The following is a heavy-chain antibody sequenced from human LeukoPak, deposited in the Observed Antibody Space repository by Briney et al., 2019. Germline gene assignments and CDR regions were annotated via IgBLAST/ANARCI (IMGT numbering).Heavy chain of an antibody. J-gene: IGHJ4*02. CDR1: GGFISSYY. CDR2: ISNTGST. CDR3: ARLLAYCGGDGYALDY. V-gene: IGHV4-59*08. Sequence: SETLSLTCAVSGGFISSYYWSWIRQPPGKGLEWIGYISNTGSTKYNPSLKSRVTISVDTPKNQFSLKLSSVTAADTAVYYCARLLAYCGGDGYALDYWGQGTLVTVSS. D-gene: IGHD2-21*02.